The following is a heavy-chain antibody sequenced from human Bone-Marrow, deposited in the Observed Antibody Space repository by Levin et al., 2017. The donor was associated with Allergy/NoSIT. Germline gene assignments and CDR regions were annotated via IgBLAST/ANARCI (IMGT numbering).Heavy chain of an antibody. CDR2: INHSGST. V-gene: IGHV4-34*01. D-gene: IGHD6-19*01. CDR3: ARGGFFRSSGWYVVDY. CDR1: GGSFRGYY. Sequence: SQTLSLPCAVYGGSFRGYYWSWIRQPPGKGLEWIGEINHSGSTNYNPSLKSRVTISVDTSKNQFSLKLSSVTAADTAVYYCARGGFFRSSGWYVVDYWGQGTLVTVSS. J-gene: IGHJ4*02.